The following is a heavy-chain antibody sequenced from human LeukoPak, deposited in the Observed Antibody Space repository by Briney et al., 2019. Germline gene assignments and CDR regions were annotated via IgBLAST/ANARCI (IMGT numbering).Heavy chain of an antibody. CDR1: GHTYTSYY. CDR3: ARVPVCGVVIPFDY. V-gene: IGHV1-46*01. Sequence: GASVKVCCKASGHTYTSYYMHWVRRAPGQGLEWMGVINPSGGSTSYAQKFQGRVTMTRDTSTSTVYMELSSLRSEDTAVYYWARVPVCGVVIPFDYWGQGTLVTVSS. CDR2: INPSGGST. D-gene: IGHD3-3*01. J-gene: IGHJ4*02.